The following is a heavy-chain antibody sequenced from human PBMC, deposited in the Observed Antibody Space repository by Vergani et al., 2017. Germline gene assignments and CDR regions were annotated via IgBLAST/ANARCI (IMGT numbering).Heavy chain of an antibody. CDR2: ISGSGGST. CDR1: GFTFNHYA. J-gene: IGHJ6*02. CDR3: AKANPRTSGYDYLYSYHAMDV. V-gene: IGHV3-23*01. Sequence: EVQLLESGGDLVQPGGSLRLSCAASGFTFNHYAMNWVRQAPGKGLEWVSGISGSGGSTYYAGSVKGRFTISRDSSKNTLYLQMNSLSAGDTAVYYCAKANPRTSGYDYLYSYHAMDVWGQGTTVTVSS. D-gene: IGHD5-12*01.